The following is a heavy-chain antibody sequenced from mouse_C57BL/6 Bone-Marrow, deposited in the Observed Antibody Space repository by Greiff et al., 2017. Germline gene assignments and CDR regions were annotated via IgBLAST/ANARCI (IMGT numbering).Heavy chain of an antibody. CDR1: GYTFPSLG. Sequence: QVQLQQSGAELARPGASVKLSCKASGYTFPSLGIGWVKQKTGQALGGFGEFFPRIGNPYYNEKFKGKATLTADKSSSTAYMELRSLTSEDSAVYCCDYYGSSYFDYWGQGTTLTVSA. J-gene: IGHJ2*01. CDR3: DYYGSSYFDY. D-gene: IGHD1-1*01. CDR2: FFPRIGNP. V-gene: IGHV1-81*01.